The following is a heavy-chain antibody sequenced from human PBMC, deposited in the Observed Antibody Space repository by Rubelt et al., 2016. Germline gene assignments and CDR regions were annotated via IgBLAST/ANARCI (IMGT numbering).Heavy chain of an antibody. D-gene: IGHD2-2*01. CDR1: GFSFSNPRMG. CDR2: IFSNDEK. Sequence: QVTLKESGPVLVRPAETLTLTCTVSGFSFSNPRMGVSWIRQPPGKALEWLAHIFSNDEKSYSPSLKSSLTISKDTSTSQGVLTMTNIDPMETATYCCARISSEVPAAMNYYYYMDGWGQGTTVTVSS. J-gene: IGHJ6*02. V-gene: IGHV2-26*01. CDR3: ARISSEVPAAMNYYYYMDG.